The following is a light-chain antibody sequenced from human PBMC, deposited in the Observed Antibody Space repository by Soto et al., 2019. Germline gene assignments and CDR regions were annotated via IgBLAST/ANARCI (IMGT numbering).Light chain of an antibody. V-gene: IGKV3-11*01. CDR1: QSDSSY. CDR3: QQHTNWPPGST. J-gene: IGKJ5*01. Sequence: NVVTQSRATLSLSPGEKATLSYRASQSDSSYLAWYQHKPGQAPRLLIYDASNRATGAPARFSGSGFGTDFTLTISSLEPEDFAVYYCQQHTNWPPGSTFGQGTRLEIK. CDR2: DAS.